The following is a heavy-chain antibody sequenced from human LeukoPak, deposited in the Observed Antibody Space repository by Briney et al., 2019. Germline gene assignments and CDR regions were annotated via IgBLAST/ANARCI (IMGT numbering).Heavy chain of an antibody. CDR1: GGSISSGDYY. CDR3: ARDALYYDSSGYQRYFDL. CDR2: IYYSGST. Sequence: PSQTLSLTCTVSGGSISSGDYYWSWIRQPPGKGLEWIGYIYYSGSTYYNPSLKSRVTISVDTSKNQFSLKLSSVTAADTAVYYCARDALYYDSSGYQRYFDLWGRGTLVTVSS. V-gene: IGHV4-30-4*08. D-gene: IGHD3-22*01. J-gene: IGHJ2*01.